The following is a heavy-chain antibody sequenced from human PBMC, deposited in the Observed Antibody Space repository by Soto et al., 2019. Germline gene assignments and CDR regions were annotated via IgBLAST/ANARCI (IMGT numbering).Heavy chain of an antibody. Sequence: QVQLVQSGAEVKKPGASVKVSCKASGYTFTSYDINWVRQATGQGLEWMGWMNPNSGNTGYAQKFQGRVTMTRNTYIRTASMEMSRRRSEDTAVYDCARTLDGDTVDYWGQGTLVTVSS. V-gene: IGHV1-8*01. D-gene: IGHD4-17*01. CDR1: GYTFTSYD. CDR2: MNPNSGNT. CDR3: ARTLDGDTVDY. J-gene: IGHJ4*02.